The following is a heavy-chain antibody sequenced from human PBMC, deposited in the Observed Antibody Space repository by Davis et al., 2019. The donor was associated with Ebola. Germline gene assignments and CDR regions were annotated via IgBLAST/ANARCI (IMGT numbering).Heavy chain of an antibody. V-gene: IGHV3-21*01. CDR2: ISSSSSYI. J-gene: IGHJ3*02. CDR3: ARWTGTTRGDAFDI. CDR1: GFTFSSYS. Sequence: PGGSLRLSCAASGFTFSSYSMNWVRQAPGKGLEWVSSISSSSSYIYYADSVKGRFTISRDNAKNSLYLQMNSLRAEDTAVYYCARWTGTTRGDAFDIWGQGTMVTVSS. D-gene: IGHD1-1*01.